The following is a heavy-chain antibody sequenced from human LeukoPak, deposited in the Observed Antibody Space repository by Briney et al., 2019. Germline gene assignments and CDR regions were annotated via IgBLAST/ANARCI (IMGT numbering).Heavy chain of an antibody. J-gene: IGHJ6*03. CDR1: GGSISSYY. V-gene: IGHV4-4*07. CDR2: VYTSGST. Sequence: TSETLSLTCTVSGGSISSYYWSWIRQPAGKGLEWIGRVYTSGSTNYNPSLKSRVTMSVDTSKNQFSLKLSSVTAADTAVYYCAREARPRDYYYYYMDVWGKGTTVTVSS. D-gene: IGHD6-6*01. CDR3: AREARPRDYYYYYMDV.